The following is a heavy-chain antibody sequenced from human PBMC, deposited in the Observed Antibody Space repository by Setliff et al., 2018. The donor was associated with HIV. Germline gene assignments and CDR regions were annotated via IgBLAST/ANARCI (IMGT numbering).Heavy chain of an antibody. CDR1: GGSINSRSYY. Sequence: PSETLSLTCSVSGGSINSRSYYWAWIRQPPGKGLEWVASIYFSGTPYYNPSLKNRVTISVDTSKNQFSLKLRSVTAADTAVYYCARRGMWSYETGGNPTATFDYWGQGVLVTVSS. V-gene: IGHV4-39*01. D-gene: IGHD2-8*02. CDR2: IYFSGTP. J-gene: IGHJ4*02. CDR3: ARRGMWSYETGGNPTATFDY.